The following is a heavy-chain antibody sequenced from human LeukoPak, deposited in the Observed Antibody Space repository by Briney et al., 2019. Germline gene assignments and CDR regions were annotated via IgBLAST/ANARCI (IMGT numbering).Heavy chain of an antibody. J-gene: IGHJ4*02. CDR2: ISNSRGTT. CDR3: ATYRQVLLPFES. CDR1: GFTFDTYA. D-gene: IGHD2-8*02. V-gene: IGHV3-23*01. Sequence: GGSLRLSCAASGFTFDTYAMSWVRQAPGQGLEWVSYISNSRGTTYYAGSVKGRFTISRDNSKNTLYLQMNSLRAEDTAIYYCATYRQVLLPFESWGQGTLVTVSS.